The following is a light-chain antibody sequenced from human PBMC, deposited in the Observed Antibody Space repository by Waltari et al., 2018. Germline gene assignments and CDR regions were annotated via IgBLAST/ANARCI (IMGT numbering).Light chain of an antibody. Sequence: IVLTQSPATLSLSPGESDTLSCRASQSIDTYLAWYQQRPGQAPRLLIYGASYRAAGIPARFSCSGSGTDFTLTISSLEPEDFAVYYCQQRKRWLTFGGGTKVEIK. CDR3: QQRKRWLT. J-gene: IGKJ4*01. V-gene: IGKV3-11*01. CDR2: GAS. CDR1: QSIDTY.